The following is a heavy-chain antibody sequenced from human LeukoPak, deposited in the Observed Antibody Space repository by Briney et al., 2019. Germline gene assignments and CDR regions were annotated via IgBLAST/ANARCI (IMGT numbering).Heavy chain of an antibody. CDR1: GFTFSDYY. V-gene: IGHV3-11*01. D-gene: IGHD3-9*01. CDR2: ISSSGSTI. CDR3: ARDAGAFDWFRGRLDI. J-gene: IGHJ3*02. Sequence: PGGSLRLSCAASGFTFSDYYMSWIRQAPGKGLEWVSYISSSGSTIYYADSVKGRFTISRDNVKNSLNLQMNSLRAEDTAVYYCARDAGAFDWFRGRLDIWGQGTMVTVSS.